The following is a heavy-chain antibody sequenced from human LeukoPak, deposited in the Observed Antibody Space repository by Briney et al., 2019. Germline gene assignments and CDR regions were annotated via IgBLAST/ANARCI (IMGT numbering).Heavy chain of an antibody. Sequence: PSGTLSLTCAVSGGSISSSNWWSWVRQPPGRGLEWIGEIYHSGSTNYNPSLKSRVTISVDKSKNQFSLKLSSVTAADTAVYYCARGLWVAEDYGMDVWGQGTTVTVSS. D-gene: IGHD2-15*01. CDR1: GGSISSSNW. V-gene: IGHV4-4*02. CDR3: ARGLWVAEDYGMDV. CDR2: IYHSGST. J-gene: IGHJ6*02.